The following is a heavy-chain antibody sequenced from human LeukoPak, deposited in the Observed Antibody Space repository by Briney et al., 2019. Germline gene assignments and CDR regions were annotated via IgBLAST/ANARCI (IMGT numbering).Heavy chain of an antibody. J-gene: IGHJ5*02. CDR3: ARDQAEYGSGSYFWLDP. CDR2: IYHSGST. D-gene: IGHD3-10*01. V-gene: IGHV4-38-2*02. CDR1: AYSISSGYY. Sequence: SETLSLTCTVSAYSISSGYYWGWIRQPPGKGLEWIGSIYHSGSTYYNPSLKSRVTISVDTSKNQFSLKLSSVTAADTAVYYCARDQAEYGSGSYFWLDPWGQGTLVTVSS.